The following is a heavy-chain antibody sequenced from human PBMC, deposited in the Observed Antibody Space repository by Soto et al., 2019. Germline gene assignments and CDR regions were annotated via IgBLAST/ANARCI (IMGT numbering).Heavy chain of an antibody. V-gene: IGHV1-69*01. CDR1: GGTFTDYA. CDR3: AKDVGFQQHLFVFDL. D-gene: IGHD3-10*02. CDR2: IIPIFRSS. Sequence: QVQLVQSGAEAKKPGSSVKVSCKASGGTFTDYAFSWVRQAPGQGLEWMGGIIPIFRSSNFAQKFQGRLRIFADASAGTAYMELSSLRSDDTAIYYCAKDVGFQQHLFVFDLWGQGTLVTVSS. J-gene: IGHJ4*02.